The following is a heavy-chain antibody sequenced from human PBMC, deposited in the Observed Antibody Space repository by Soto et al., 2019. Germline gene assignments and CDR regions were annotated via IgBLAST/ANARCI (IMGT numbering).Heavy chain of an antibody. CDR1: GGSFSGYY. V-gene: IGHV4-34*01. CDR2: INHSGST. J-gene: IGHJ4*02. CDR3: ARAFDCSSNSCYTFDY. Sequence: SETLSLTCAVYGGSFSGYYWSWIRQPPGKGLEWIGEINHSGSTNYNPSLKSRVTISVDTSKNQFSLKLSSVTAADTAVYYCARAFDCSSNSCYTFDYWGQGTLVTVSS. D-gene: IGHD2-2*02.